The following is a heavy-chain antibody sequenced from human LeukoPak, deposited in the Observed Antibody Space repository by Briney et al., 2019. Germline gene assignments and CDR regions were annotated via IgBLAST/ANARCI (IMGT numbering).Heavy chain of an antibody. CDR3: ASSYDRDAFDY. Sequence: PSETLSLTCTVSGGSISSSSFFWAWIRQPPGKGLEWIGTVSYSGTTYYSPSLKSRVTISVDTSKNQFSLKLSSVTAADTAVYYCASSYDRDAFDYWGQGTLVTVSS. CDR1: GGSISSSSFF. V-gene: IGHV4-39*01. CDR2: VSYSGTT. D-gene: IGHD3-22*01. J-gene: IGHJ4*02.